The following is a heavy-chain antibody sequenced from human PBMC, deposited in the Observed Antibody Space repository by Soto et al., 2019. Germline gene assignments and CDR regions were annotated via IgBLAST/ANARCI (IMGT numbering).Heavy chain of an antibody. V-gene: IGHV3-33*01. Sequence: LRLSCAASGFTFSSYGMHWVRQAPGKGLEWVAFIWHDGGNKFYAESVKGRFTISRDNSKNTLYLQMTSLKASDTAMYYCARRNWFDPWGQGTLVTVSS. CDR1: GFTFSSYG. CDR3: ARRNWFDP. J-gene: IGHJ5*02. CDR2: IWHDGGNK.